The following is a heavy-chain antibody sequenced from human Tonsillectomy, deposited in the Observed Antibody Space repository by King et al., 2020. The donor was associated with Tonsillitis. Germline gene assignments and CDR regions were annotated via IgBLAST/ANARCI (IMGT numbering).Heavy chain of an antibody. CDR3: AAYYDSGAYYYVHWFDP. Sequence: QMQLQESGPGLVKPSQTLSLTFTVSGGSISSGEYYWSWIRQPPGKGLEWIGYIYHSGSTYYNPSLTSPGTMSVDTPKNQFSLSLSSVTAADTAVYYCAAYYDSGAYYYVHWFDPWGQGTLVTVSS. V-gene: IGHV4-30-4*01. CDR2: IYHSGST. J-gene: IGHJ5*02. CDR1: GGSISSGEYY. D-gene: IGHD3-22*01.